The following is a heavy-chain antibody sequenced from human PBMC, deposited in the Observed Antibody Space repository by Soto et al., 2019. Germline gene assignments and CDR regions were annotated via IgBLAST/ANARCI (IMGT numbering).Heavy chain of an antibody. CDR3: ERGRYGDY. CDR1: GYGFTTYG. Sequence: QVHLVQSGAEVKKPGASVKVSCKGSGYGFTTYGITWVRQAPGQGLEWMAWISAHNGNTNYAQKLQGRVTVTRDTSTSTAYMELRSLRSDDTAVYYFERGRYGDYWGQGALVTVSS. V-gene: IGHV1-18*01. D-gene: IGHD1-1*01. CDR2: ISAHNGNT. J-gene: IGHJ4*02.